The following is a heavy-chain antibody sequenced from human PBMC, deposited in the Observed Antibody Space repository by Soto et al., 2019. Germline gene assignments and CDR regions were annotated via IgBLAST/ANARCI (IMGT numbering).Heavy chain of an antibody. CDR3: VKRGRNWGAVDC. CDR2: IGGTDGDSDGVP. J-gene: IGHJ3*01. V-gene: IGHV3-23*01. D-gene: IGHD7-27*01. Sequence: VQQLESGGDLVQPGGSLRLSCVASGFILNNYAMSWVRQAPGEGLEWVSTIGGTDGDSDGVPWYEDSVKGRFTISRHSSSNALFLHMDNLRAEDSALYYCVKRGRNWGAVDCWGQGTTVVASS. CDR1: GFILNNYA.